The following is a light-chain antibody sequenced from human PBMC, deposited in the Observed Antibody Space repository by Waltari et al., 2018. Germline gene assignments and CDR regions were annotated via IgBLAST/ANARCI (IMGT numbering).Light chain of an antibody. CDR1: KIGTQS. CDR2: DDT. J-gene: IGLJ2*01. V-gene: IGLV3-21*02. Sequence: SYVVTQPPSVSVAPGQTARITCAGDKIGTQSVHWYQQKPGQAPVLVLYDDTDRPSGILERFSGSSSGNTATLTIRRVEAGDEADYYSQVWDSTSDPLFGVGTKLTVL. CDR3: QVWDSTSDPL.